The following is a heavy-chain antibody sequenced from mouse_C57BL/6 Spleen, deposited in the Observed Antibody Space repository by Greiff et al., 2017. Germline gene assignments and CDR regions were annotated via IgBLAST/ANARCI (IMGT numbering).Heavy chain of an antibody. V-gene: IGHV1-69*01. CDR1: GYTFTSYW. CDR2: IDPSDSYP. CDR3: ARLVGKGYYAMDY. D-gene: IGHD1-1*01. J-gene: IGHJ4*01. Sequence: QVQLQQPGAELVMPGASVKLSCKASGYTFTSYWMHWVKQRPGQGLEWLGEIDPSDSYPNYNQKFKGKSTLTVDKSSSTAYMQLSSLTSEASAVYYCARLVGKGYYAMDYWGQGTSVTVSS.